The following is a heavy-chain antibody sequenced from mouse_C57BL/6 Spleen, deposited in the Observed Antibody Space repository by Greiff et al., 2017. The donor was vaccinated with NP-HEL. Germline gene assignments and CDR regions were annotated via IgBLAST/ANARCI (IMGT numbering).Heavy chain of an antibody. J-gene: IGHJ4*01. V-gene: IGHV1-18*01. CDR1: GYTFTDYN. CDR3: ARSGDGYYAMDY. Sequence: VQLQQSGPELVKPGASVKIPCKASGYTFTDYNMDWVKQSHGKSLEWIGDINPNNGGTIYNQKFKGKATLTVDKSSSTAYMALRSLTSEDTAVYYCARSGDGYYAMDYWGQGTAVTVSS. D-gene: IGHD2-3*01. CDR2: INPNNGGT.